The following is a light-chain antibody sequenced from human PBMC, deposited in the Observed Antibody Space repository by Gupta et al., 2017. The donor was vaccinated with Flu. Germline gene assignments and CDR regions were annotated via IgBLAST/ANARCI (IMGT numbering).Light chain of an antibody. CDR3: QQEHYYPFT. J-gene: IGKJ3*01. CDR2: KTS. Sequence: DIQMTQSPSTLPASVGYRVTITCRASQNSNNWVAWYQQKPGKAPTFLIYKTSRVQSGVPSRFSGSGSGTECTLTISNLQPDDFATYYCQQEHYYPFTFGHGTKVEIK. V-gene: IGKV1-5*03. CDR1: QNSNNW.